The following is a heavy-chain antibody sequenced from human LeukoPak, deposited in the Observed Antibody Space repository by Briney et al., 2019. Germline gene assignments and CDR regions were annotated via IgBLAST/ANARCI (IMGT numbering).Heavy chain of an antibody. J-gene: IGHJ4*02. CDR2: ISGSGVGT. CDR3: AREYSGSYYDPFDY. V-gene: IGHV3-23*01. CDR1: GFTFSSYA. D-gene: IGHD1-26*01. Sequence: GGSLRLSCAASGFTFSSYAMSWVRLAPGKGLEWVSGISGSGVGTYYADSVRGRFTISRDNSKNTLYLQMNSLRAEDTAVYYCAREYSGSYYDPFDYWGQGTLVTVSS.